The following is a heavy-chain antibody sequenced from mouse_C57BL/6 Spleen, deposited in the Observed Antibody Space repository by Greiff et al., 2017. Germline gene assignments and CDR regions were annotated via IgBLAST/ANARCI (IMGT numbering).Heavy chain of an antibody. V-gene: IGHV1-26*01. Sequence: EVQLQQSGPELVKPGASVKISCKASGYTFTDYYMNWVKQSHGKSLEWIGDINPNNGGTSYNQKFKGKATLTVDKSSSTAYMELRSLTSEDSAVYYCARDYGGGYYFDYWGQGTTLTVSS. D-gene: IGHD1-1*01. CDR2: INPNNGGT. CDR3: ARDYGGGYYFDY. J-gene: IGHJ2*01. CDR1: GYTFTDYY.